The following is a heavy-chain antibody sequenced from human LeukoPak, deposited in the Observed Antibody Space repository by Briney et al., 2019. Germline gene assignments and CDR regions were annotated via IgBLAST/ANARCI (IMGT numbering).Heavy chain of an antibody. Sequence: SETLSLTCTVSGGSISSSSYYWGWIRQPPGKGLEWIGSIYYSGSTYYNPSLKSRVTISVDTSKNQFSLKPSSVTAADTAVYYCARVLDYYGSGSRDFDYWGQGILVTVSS. D-gene: IGHD3-10*01. V-gene: IGHV4-39*07. CDR1: GGSISSSSYY. CDR2: IYYSGST. CDR3: ARVLDYYGSGSRDFDY. J-gene: IGHJ4*02.